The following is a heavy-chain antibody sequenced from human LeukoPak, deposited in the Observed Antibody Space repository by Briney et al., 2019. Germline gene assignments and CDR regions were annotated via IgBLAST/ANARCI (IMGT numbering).Heavy chain of an antibody. Sequence: GGSLRLSCAASGFTFSNYSMNWVRQAPGKGLEWISYISSGGNTIYYAGSVKGRFTISRDNAKNSLYLQTNSLRAEDTAVYYCAELGITMIGGVWGKGTTVTISS. J-gene: IGHJ6*04. V-gene: IGHV3-48*04. CDR3: AELGITMIGGV. CDR2: ISSGGNTI. D-gene: IGHD3-10*02. CDR1: GFTFSNYS.